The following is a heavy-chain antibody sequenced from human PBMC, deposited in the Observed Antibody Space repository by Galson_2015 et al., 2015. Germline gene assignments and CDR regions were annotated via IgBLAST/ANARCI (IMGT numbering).Heavy chain of an antibody. CDR2: TYYRSKWSN. D-gene: IGHD1-14*01. CDR1: GDSVSNSDAS. Sequence: CAISGDSVSNSDASWNWIRQSPSSGLEWLGRTYYRSKWSNDYAVSVKSRITIFPDTSKNQFSLQLNSVTLEDTAVYYCARDTGWGFDYLGQGALVTVSS. CDR3: ARDTGWGFDY. J-gene: IGHJ4*02. V-gene: IGHV6-1*01.